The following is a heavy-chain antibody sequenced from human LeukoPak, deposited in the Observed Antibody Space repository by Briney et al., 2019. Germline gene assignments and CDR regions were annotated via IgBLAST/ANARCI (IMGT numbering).Heavy chain of an antibody. Sequence: ASVKVSCKASGYTFTAYYIHWVRQAPGQGLEWMGWINPNSGGTNYAQKFQGRVTMTRDTSISTAYMELSRLRSDDTAVYYCARAGPDSSGYYRFDYWGQGTLVTVSS. V-gene: IGHV1-2*02. D-gene: IGHD3-22*01. CDR2: INPNSGGT. CDR3: ARAGPDSSGYYRFDY. J-gene: IGHJ4*02. CDR1: GYTFTAYY.